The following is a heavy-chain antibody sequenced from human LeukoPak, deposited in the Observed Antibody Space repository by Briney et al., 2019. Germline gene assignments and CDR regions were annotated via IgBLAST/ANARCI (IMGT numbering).Heavy chain of an antibody. V-gene: IGHV3-30-3*01. CDR1: GLTFGIYS. Sequence: GRSLRLSCAASGLTFGIYSMHWVRQAPGKGLEWVAVISYDGSNKYYADSVKGRFTISRDNSKNTVSLQMNSLRTEDTAVYYCARDGYSSGPGDWYFDLWGRGTLVTVSS. D-gene: IGHD6-19*01. CDR2: ISYDGSNK. J-gene: IGHJ2*01. CDR3: ARDGYSSGPGDWYFDL.